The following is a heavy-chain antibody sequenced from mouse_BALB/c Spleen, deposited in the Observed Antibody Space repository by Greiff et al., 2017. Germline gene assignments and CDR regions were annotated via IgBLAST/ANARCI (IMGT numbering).Heavy chain of an antibody. CDR3: ARAGSSGYYAMDY. Sequence: VQLKQSGPSLVKPSQTLSLTCSVTGDSITSGYWNWIRKFPGNKLEYMGYISYSGSTYYNPSLKSRISITRDTSKNQYYLQLNSVTTEDTATYYCARAGSSGYYAMDYWGQGTSVTVSS. CDR1: GDSITSGY. J-gene: IGHJ4*01. V-gene: IGHV3-8*02. CDR2: ISYSGST. D-gene: IGHD3-1*01.